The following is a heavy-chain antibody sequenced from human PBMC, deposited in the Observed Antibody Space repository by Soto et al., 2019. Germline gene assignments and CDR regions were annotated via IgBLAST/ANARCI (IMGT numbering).Heavy chain of an antibody. V-gene: IGHV3-21*01. Sequence: GGSLRLSCAASGFTFSSYSMNWVRQAPGKGLEWVSSISSSSSYIYYADSVEGRFTISRDNAKNSLYLQMNSLRAEDTAVYYCARDTSSSNRTPYYYYGMDVWGQGTTVTVSS. CDR1: GFTFSSYS. CDR2: ISSSSSYI. D-gene: IGHD6-6*01. J-gene: IGHJ6*02. CDR3: ARDTSSSNRTPYYYYGMDV.